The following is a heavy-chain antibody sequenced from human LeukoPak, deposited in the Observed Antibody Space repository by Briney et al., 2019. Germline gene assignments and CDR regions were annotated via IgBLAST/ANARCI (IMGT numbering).Heavy chain of an antibody. D-gene: IGHD2-15*01. CDR2: IYTSGST. J-gene: IGHJ5*02. CDR1: GGSISSYY. CDR3: AKHCSGGTCYSYDWFDP. V-gene: IGHV4-4*07. Sequence: PSETLSLTCTVSGGSISSYYWSWIRQPAGKGLEWIGRIYTSGSTNYNPSLKSRVTMSVDTSKNQFSLKLSSVTAADTAVYYCAKHCSGGTCYSYDWFDPWSQGTLVTVSS.